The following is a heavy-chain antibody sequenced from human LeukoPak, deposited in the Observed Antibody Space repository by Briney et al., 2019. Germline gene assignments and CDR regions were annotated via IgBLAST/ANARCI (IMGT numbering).Heavy chain of an antibody. J-gene: IGHJ5*02. V-gene: IGHV1-18*01. CDR1: GYTFSSYG. D-gene: IGHD2-15*01. CDR2: ISSYNGKT. CDR3: ARDWYCSGGKCYNCFDP. Sequence: SVKVSCKGAGYTFSSYGISWVRQAPGQGLEWMGWISSYNGKTNYAQKFQGRVTMTTDTSTSTAYMELRSLRSDDTAVYYCARDWYCSGGKCYNCFDPWGQGTLVTVSS.